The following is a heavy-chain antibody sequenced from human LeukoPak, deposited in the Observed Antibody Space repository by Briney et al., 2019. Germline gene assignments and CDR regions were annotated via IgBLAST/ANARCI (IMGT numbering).Heavy chain of an antibody. CDR1: GFTFSSYG. Sequence: GGSLRLSCAASGFTFSSYGMHWVRQAPGKGLEWVAVIWYDGSNKYYADSVKGRFTISRDNSKNTLYLQMNSLRAEDTAVYYCAKDLMRIQLWTKNAFDIWGQGTMVTVSS. D-gene: IGHD5-18*01. V-gene: IGHV3-33*06. CDR3: AKDLMRIQLWTKNAFDI. CDR2: IWYDGSNK. J-gene: IGHJ3*02.